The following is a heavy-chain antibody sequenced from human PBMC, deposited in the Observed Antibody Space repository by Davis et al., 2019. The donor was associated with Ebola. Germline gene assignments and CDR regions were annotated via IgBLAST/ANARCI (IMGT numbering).Heavy chain of an antibody. CDR2: TYYRSKWFV. J-gene: IGHJ4*02. CDR3: ARDPPYDQGYDY. V-gene: IGHV6-1*01. D-gene: IGHD3-22*01. CDR1: VDSVPNNRFA. Sequence: SQTLSLTCAISVDSVPNNRFAWTWIRQSPSRGLEWLGRTYYRSKWFVDYAASVKSRITIKADTSKNQFSLQLTSVTPEDTAVYYCARDPPYDQGYDYWGQGTLVTVSS.